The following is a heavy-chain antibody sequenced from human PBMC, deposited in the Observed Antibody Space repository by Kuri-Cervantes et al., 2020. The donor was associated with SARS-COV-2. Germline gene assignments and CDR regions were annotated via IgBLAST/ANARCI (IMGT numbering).Heavy chain of an antibody. V-gene: IGHV3-7*01. CDR2: IKQDGSEK. CDR3: AREGYYEPTDTDV. D-gene: IGHD3-22*01. Sequence: GESLKISCAASGFTFSNYWMRWVRQAPGKGLEWVATIKQDGSEKYYVDSVKGRFTISRDNAKNSLYLQMNSLRAEDTAVYYCAREGYYEPTDTDVWGQGTTVTVSS. J-gene: IGHJ6*02. CDR1: GFTFSNYW.